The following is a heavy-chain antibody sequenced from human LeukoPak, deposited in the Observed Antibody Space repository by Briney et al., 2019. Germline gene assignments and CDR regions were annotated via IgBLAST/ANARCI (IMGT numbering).Heavy chain of an antibody. J-gene: IGHJ5*02. Sequence: SEKVSCKTSGGTFNNSAISWVRQAPGQGLEWLGGIMPLFGTAGYAQKLQGRVTITKDESTRTVYLELTSLTSDDTAVYYCARDVHGDYGSGWFDPWGQGTLVSVSS. D-gene: IGHD4-17*01. V-gene: IGHV1-69*05. CDR1: GGTFNNSA. CDR2: IMPLFGTA. CDR3: ARDVHGDYGSGWFDP.